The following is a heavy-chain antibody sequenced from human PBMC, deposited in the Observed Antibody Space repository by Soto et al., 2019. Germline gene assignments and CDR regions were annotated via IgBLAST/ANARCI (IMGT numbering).Heavy chain of an antibody. CDR1: GFTFGDYT. V-gene: IGHV3-49*03. CDR2: IRSKAYGGTT. Sequence: GGSLRLSCTASGFTFGDYTMSWFRQAPGKGLEWVGFIRSKAYGGTTEYAASVKGRFTISRDDSKSIAYLQMNSLKTEDTAVYYCTRAGWGSGPRYWYFDLWGRGTLVTVSS. D-gene: IGHD7-27*01. CDR3: TRAGWGSGPRYWYFDL. J-gene: IGHJ2*01.